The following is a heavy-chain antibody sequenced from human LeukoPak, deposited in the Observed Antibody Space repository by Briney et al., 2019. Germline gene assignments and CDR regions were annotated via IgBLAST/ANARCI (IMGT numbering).Heavy chain of an antibody. CDR1: GYTFLHYG. CDR3: ARDLEGYGDSPDI. V-gene: IGHV1-18*01. J-gene: IGHJ3*02. D-gene: IGHD4-17*01. Sequence: GASVKVSCKASGYTFLHYGISWVRQAPGQGLEWMVWSSTFNGNRYYPPKLQDRVTMTTDTSTTTAYMELRSLTSDDTAVYYCARDLEGYGDSPDIWGQGTLVTVSS. CDR2: SSTFNGNR.